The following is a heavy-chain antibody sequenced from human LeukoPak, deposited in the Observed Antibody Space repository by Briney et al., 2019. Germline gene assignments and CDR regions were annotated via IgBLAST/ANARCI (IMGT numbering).Heavy chain of an antibody. D-gene: IGHD5-12*01. J-gene: IGHJ2*01. Sequence: SETLSLTCTVSGGSISSYYWSWIRQPPGKGLEWIGDIYYSGSTNYNPSLKSRVTISVDTSKNQFSLKLSSVTAADTAVYYCARDGSGYSGYEPWYFDLWGRGTLVTVSS. V-gene: IGHV4-59*01. CDR2: IYYSGST. CDR1: GGSISSYY. CDR3: ARDGSGYSGYEPWYFDL.